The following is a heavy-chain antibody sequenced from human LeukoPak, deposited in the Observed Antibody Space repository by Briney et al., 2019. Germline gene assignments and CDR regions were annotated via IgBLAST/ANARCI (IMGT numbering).Heavy chain of an antibody. CDR3: ATDFGLYGGNAENFDY. CDR1: GYNVTEFF. CDR2: FDPEHGEM. Sequence: ASVKVSCKVSGYNVTEFFMHWVRQAPGKGLEWMGGFDPEHGEMIYAQKFQGRVTMADDTSTDTAYMELSSLRSDDTAVYYCATDFGLYGGNAENFDYWGQGTLVTVSS. J-gene: IGHJ4*02. V-gene: IGHV1-24*01. D-gene: IGHD4-23*01.